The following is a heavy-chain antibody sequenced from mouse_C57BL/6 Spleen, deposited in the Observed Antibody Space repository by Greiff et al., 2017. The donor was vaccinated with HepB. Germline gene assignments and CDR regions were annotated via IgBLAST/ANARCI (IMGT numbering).Heavy chain of an antibody. CDR2: IDPANGNT. V-gene: IGHV14-3*01. D-gene: IGHD1-1*01. CDR1: GFNFKNTY. Sequence: VQLQQSVAELVRPGASVKLSCTASGFNFKNTYMHWVKQRPEQGLEWIGRIDPANGNTKYAPKFQGKATITADTSSNTAYLQLSSLTSEDTAIYYCARNGLSAMDYWGQGTSVTVSS. CDR3: ARNGLSAMDY. J-gene: IGHJ4*01.